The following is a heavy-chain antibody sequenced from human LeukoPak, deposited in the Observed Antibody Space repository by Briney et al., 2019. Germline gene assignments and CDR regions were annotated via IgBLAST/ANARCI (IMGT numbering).Heavy chain of an antibody. CDR2: IYTSGST. V-gene: IGHV4-4*09. Sequence: SETLSLACSVSGASMDNHYWSWIRQPPEKALEWIGYIYTSGSTNYNPSLKSRVSMSVDTSKNEFSLRLSSVTAADTALYYCATRPAEITWFGVFDYWSRGTLVTVSS. D-gene: IGHD3-10*01. J-gene: IGHJ4*02. CDR3: ATRPAEITWFGVFDY. CDR1: GASMDNHY.